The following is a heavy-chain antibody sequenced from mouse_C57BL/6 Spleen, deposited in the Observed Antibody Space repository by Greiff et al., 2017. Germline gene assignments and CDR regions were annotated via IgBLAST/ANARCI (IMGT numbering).Heavy chain of an antibody. CDR1: GYSITSGYY. J-gene: IGHJ2*01. CDR3: AREGIYYGYLFDY. Sequence: EVKLMESGPGLVKPSQSLSLTCSVTGYSITSGYYWNWIRQFPGNKLEWMGYISYDGSNNYNPSFKNRISITRDTSKNQFFLKLNSVTTEDTATYYCAREGIYYGYLFDYWGQGTTLTVSS. CDR2: ISYDGSN. V-gene: IGHV3-6*01. D-gene: IGHD2-2*01.